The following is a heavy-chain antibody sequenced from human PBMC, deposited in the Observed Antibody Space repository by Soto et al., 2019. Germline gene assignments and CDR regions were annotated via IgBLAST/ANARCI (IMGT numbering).Heavy chain of an antibody. V-gene: IGHV3-30*18. CDR2: ISYDGSNK. Sequence: SLRLSCAASGFTFSSYGMHWVRQAPGKGLEWVAVISYDGSNKYYADSVKGRFTISRDNSKNTLYLQMNSLRAEDTAVYYCAKAREEATIMSFDYYYGMDVWGQGTTVTVSS. J-gene: IGHJ6*02. D-gene: IGHD5-12*01. CDR1: GFTFSSYG. CDR3: AKAREEATIMSFDYYYGMDV.